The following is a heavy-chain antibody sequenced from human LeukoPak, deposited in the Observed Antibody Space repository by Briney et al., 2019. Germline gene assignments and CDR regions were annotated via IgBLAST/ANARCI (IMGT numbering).Heavy chain of an antibody. V-gene: IGHV3-53*01. Sequence: PGGSLRPSCAASGFIVSESYMGWVRQAPGKGLEWVSVIYKDGSPHYADSAKGRFTISRDSSKNALYLQMNSLRAEDTAVYYCATRYFYIGSRYYYGYFFDYWGQGTLVTVSS. D-gene: IGHD3-22*01. J-gene: IGHJ4*02. CDR2: IYKDGSP. CDR3: ATRYFYIGSRYYYGYFFDY. CDR1: GFIVSESY.